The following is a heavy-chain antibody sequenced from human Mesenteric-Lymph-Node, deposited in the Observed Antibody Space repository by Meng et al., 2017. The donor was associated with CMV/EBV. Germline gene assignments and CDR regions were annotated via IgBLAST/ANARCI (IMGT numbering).Heavy chain of an antibody. Sequence: GGSLRLSCAASGFTFSSYSMNWVRQAPGKGLEWVAVVSYDGITIHYADPVSGRFTISRDNSKNTLYLQMNSLRTEDTAVYYCASQRYCSSTSCYPLDYWGQGTLVTVSS. D-gene: IGHD2-2*01. J-gene: IGHJ4*02. CDR1: GFTFSSYS. CDR3: ASQRYCSSTSCYPLDY. V-gene: IGHV3-30*03. CDR2: VSYDGITI.